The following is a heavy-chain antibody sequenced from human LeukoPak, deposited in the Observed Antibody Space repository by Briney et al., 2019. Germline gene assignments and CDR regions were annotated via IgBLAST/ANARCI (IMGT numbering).Heavy chain of an antibody. CDR1: CGSISSSSYY. CDR2: IFYSGST. V-gene: IGHV4-39*01. CDR3: ARHAAIRNYVGSLDS. J-gene: IGHJ4*02. Sequence: PSGTPSLPRTVSCGSISSSSYYWGWVHQPPGKGLEWIGTIFYSGSTYYNPSLKSRVTVSVDTSKNQFSLKVSSVTAADTAVYYCARHAAIRNYVGSLDSWGQGTLITVSS. D-gene: IGHD4-11*01.